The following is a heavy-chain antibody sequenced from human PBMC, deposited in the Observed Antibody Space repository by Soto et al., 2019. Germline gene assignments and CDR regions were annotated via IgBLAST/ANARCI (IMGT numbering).Heavy chain of an antibody. J-gene: IGHJ2*01. V-gene: IGHV4-30-4*01. CDR1: GGSISSGDYY. D-gene: IGHD6-13*01. CDR3: ARGRAAAVRYFDL. Sequence: QVQLQESGPGLVKPSQTLSLTCTVSGGSISSGDYYWSWIRQPPGKGLEWIGYIYYSGSTYYNPSLKSRVTISVDASKNQFSLKLSSVTAADTAVYYCARGRAAAVRYFDLWGRGTLVTVSS. CDR2: IYYSGST.